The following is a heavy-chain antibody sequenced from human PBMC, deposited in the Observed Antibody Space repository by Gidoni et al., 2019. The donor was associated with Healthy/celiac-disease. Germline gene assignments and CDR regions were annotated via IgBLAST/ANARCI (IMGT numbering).Heavy chain of an antibody. V-gene: IGHV3-66*02. D-gene: IGHD3-3*01. J-gene: IGHJ4*02. CDR2: IYSGGST. Sequence: EVQLVESGGGLVQPGGSLRLSCAASGFTVSSNYMSWVRQAPGKGLEWVSVIYSGGSTYYADSVKGRFTISRDNSKNTLYLQMNSLRAEDTAVYYCARVIYDFWSGYFDYWGQGTLVTVSS. CDR1: GFTVSSNY. CDR3: ARVIYDFWSGYFDY.